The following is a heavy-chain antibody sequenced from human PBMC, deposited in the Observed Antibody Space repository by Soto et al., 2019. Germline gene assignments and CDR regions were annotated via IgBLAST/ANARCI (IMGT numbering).Heavy chain of an antibody. CDR3: AKDLPTMIAAPWY. J-gene: IGHJ4*02. CDR1: GFTFSSYW. V-gene: IGHV3-7*01. D-gene: IGHD2-21*01. Sequence: GGSLRLSCAASGFTFSSYWMSWVRQAPGKGLEWVANIKQDGSEKYYVDSVKGRFTISRDNAKNSLYLQMNSLRAEDTAVYYCAKDLPTMIAAPWYWGQGTLVTVSS. CDR2: IKQDGSEK.